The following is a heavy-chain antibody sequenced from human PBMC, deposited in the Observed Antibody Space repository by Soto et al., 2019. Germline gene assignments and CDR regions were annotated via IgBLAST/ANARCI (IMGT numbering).Heavy chain of an antibody. V-gene: IGHV5-51*01. CDR2: IYPGDSDT. J-gene: IGHJ4*02. D-gene: IGHD3-3*01. CDR3: ARQAGYNSWSTYYD. CDR1: GYTFISYW. Sequence: GESLKISCQGSGYTFISYWIGWVRQMPGKGLEWVGIIYPGDSDTTYSPSFQGQVTISADKSISTAYLQWSSLKASDTAMYYCARQAGYNSWSTYYDWGQGTLVTVSS.